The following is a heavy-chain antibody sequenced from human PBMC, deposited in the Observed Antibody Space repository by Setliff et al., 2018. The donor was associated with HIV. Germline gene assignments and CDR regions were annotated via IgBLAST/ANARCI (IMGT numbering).Heavy chain of an antibody. Sequence: GGSLRLSCVVSGFTFSSHEMNWVRQAPGKGLEWVSYISSTGDAIYYADSLKGRFTISRDNAKNSLYLQMNSLRAEDTAIYYCARVGGYYDSSGYNFYFYYMDVWGKGTTVTV. CDR3: ARVGGYYDSSGYNFYFYYMDV. J-gene: IGHJ6*03. D-gene: IGHD3-22*01. V-gene: IGHV3-48*03. CDR1: GFTFSSHE. CDR2: ISSTGDAI.